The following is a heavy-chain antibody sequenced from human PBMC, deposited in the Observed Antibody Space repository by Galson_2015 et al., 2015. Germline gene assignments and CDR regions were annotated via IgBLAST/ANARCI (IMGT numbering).Heavy chain of an antibody. CDR3: TTMDYYDSSAVITYVWGY. J-gene: IGHJ4*02. CDR2: IKSKTDGGTT. D-gene: IGHD3-22*01. CDR1: GFTFSNAW. Sequence: LRLSCAASGFTFSNAWMSWVRQAPGRGLEWVGRIKSKTDGGTTDYAAPVKGRFTISRDDSKNTLYLQMNSLKTEDTAVYYCTTMDYYDSSAVITYVWGYWGQGTLVTVSS. V-gene: IGHV3-15*01.